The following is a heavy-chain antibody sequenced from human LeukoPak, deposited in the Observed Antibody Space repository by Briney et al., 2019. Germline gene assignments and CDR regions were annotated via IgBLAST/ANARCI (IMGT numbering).Heavy chain of an antibody. D-gene: IGHD2-21*02. J-gene: IGHJ2*01. Sequence: SETLSLTCAVYGGSFSGYYWSWIRQHPGKGLEWIGEINHSGSANYNPSLKSRVTISLGTSKNQFSLKLSSVTAADTAVYYCARHSTAIWYFDLWGRGTLVTVSS. V-gene: IGHV4-34*01. CDR1: GGSFSGYY. CDR3: ARHSTAIWYFDL. CDR2: INHSGSA.